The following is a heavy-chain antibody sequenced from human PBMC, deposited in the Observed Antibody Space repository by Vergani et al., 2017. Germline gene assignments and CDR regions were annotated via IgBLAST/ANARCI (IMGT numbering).Heavy chain of an antibody. CDR1: GGTFSSYA. V-gene: IGHV1-69*01. CDR2: IIPIFGTA. J-gene: IGHJ4*02. Sequence: QVQLVQSGAEVKKPGSSVKVSCKASGGTFSSYAISWVRQAPGQGLEWMAGIIPIFGTANYVQKFQGGVTITADESTSTAYMGLSSLRSEDTAVYYCAGALYYYDSSGYPIDYWGQGTLVTVSS. CDR3: AGALYYYDSSGYPIDY. D-gene: IGHD3-22*01.